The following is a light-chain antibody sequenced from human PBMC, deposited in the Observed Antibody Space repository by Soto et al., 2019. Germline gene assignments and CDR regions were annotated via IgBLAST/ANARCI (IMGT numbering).Light chain of an antibody. CDR2: DGS. CDR1: QSVNSNH. Sequence: EIVLTQSPGTLSLSPGERATLYCRASQSVNSNHLAWYQRMPGQAPRLLIYDGSRRATGIPARFSVSGSGTEFTLTISRLEPEDFAMYYCLHHGSSLWTFGQGTKGDIK. V-gene: IGKV3-20*01. J-gene: IGKJ1*01. CDR3: LHHGSSLWT.